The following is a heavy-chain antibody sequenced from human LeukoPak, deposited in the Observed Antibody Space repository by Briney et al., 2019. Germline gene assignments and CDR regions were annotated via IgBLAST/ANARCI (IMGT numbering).Heavy chain of an antibody. J-gene: IGHJ4*02. D-gene: IGHD3-22*01. CDR1: GFTFSSYS. CDR2: ISSSGSTI. Sequence: GGSLRLSCAASGFTFSSYSMNWVRQAPGKGLEWVSYISSSGSTIYYADSVKGRFTISRDNAKNSLYLQMNSLRVEDTAVYYCARDYDSSGYSDYWGQGTLVTVSS. CDR3: ARDYDSSGYSDY. V-gene: IGHV3-48*01.